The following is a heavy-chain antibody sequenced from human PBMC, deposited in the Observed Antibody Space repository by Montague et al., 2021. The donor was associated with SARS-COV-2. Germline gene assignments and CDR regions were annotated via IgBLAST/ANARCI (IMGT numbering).Heavy chain of an antibody. CDR1: GFSLNTSGEG. D-gene: IGHD4-17*01. CDR3: ARYGDYESWFDP. J-gene: IGHJ5*02. V-gene: IGHV2-5*02. CDR2: IYWDDDK. Sequence: PALVKPTQTLTLTCTFSGFSLNTSGEGVGWVRQPPGKALEWPALIYWDDDKRYSPSLKSRSTISKDTTKNEVVLTVANMDPVDTATYYCARYGDYESWFDPWGQGTLVTVSS.